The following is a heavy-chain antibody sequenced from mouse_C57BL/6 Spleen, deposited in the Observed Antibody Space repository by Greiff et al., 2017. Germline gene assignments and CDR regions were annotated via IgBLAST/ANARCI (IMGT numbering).Heavy chain of an antibody. CDR3: ARDRAYGSPFDY. CDR1: GFTFSSYA. Sequence: EVKVVESGGGLVKPGGSLKLSCAASGFTFSSYAMSWVRQTPEKRLEWVATISDGGSYTYYPDNVKGRFTISRDNAKNNLYLQMSHLKSEDTAMYYCARDRAYGSPFDYWGQGTTLTVSS. D-gene: IGHD1-1*01. J-gene: IGHJ2*01. CDR2: ISDGGSYT. V-gene: IGHV5-4*01.